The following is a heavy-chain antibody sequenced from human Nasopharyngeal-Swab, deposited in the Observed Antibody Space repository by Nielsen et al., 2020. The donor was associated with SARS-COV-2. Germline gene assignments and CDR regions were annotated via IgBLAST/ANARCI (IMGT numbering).Heavy chain of an antibody. CDR3: ASYDFWSGSTYYYYYGMDV. V-gene: IGHV3-7*01. CDR1: GFTFSSYW. J-gene: IGHJ6*02. D-gene: IGHD3-3*01. CDR2: IKQDGSEK. Sequence: GGSLRLSCAASGFTFSSYWMSWVRQAPGKGLEWVANIKQDGSEKYYVDSVKGRFTISRDNAKNSLYLQMNSLRAEDTAVYYCASYDFWSGSTYYYYYGMDVWGQGTTVTVSS.